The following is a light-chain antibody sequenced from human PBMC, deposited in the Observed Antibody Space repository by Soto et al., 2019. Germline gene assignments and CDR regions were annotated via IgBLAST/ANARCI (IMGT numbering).Light chain of an antibody. CDR2: RVS. V-gene: IGKV3-20*01. Sequence: EFEMTQSPGTLSSSPGERATLSCRASQSIITLAWYKQKPGRAPTLLIFRVSRRSTGIPDRFSGSGAGTDFTLPINRLEPEDFAVYYCQEYGRLPLTFGGGTKVEIK. CDR3: QEYGRLPLT. CDR1: QSIIT. J-gene: IGKJ4*01.